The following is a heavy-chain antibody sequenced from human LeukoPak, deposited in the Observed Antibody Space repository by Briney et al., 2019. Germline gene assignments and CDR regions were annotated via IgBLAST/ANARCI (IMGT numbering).Heavy chain of an antibody. CDR2: IWNDGNNK. Sequence: GRSLRLSCAASGFTFSIYGMHWVRQAPGKGPGWVAAIWNDGNNKYYVDSVKGRFSISRDNSKNTLYLQMNSLTAEDTAVYYCARASGVFDYWGQGTLVTVSS. J-gene: IGHJ4*02. CDR3: ARASGVFDY. D-gene: IGHD3-10*01. CDR1: GFTFSIYG. V-gene: IGHV3-33*01.